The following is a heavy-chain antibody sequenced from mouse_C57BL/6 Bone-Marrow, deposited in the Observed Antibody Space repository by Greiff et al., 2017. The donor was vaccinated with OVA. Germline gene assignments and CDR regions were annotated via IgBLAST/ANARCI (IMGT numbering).Heavy chain of an antibody. D-gene: IGHD2-5*01. J-gene: IGHJ3*01. CDR3: AKDLFSNVEGFAN. V-gene: IGHV5-4*01. CDR2: ISDGGSYT. CDR1: GFTFSSYA. Sequence: EVKLMESGGGLVQPGGSLKLSCAASGFTFSSYAMSWVRQTPEKRLEWVATISDGGSYTYYPDDVKCRLTISRDNSKNNLYLQMNRLKSEDTAMYYCAKDLFSNVEGFANWGRGTVATVSA.